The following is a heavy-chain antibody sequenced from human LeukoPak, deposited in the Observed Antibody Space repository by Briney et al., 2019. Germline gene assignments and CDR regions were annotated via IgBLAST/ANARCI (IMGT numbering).Heavy chain of an antibody. CDR1: GFSLSTSGVG. D-gene: IGHD6-13*01. CDR3: AHSLAAAGTLGVPNNWFDP. Sequence: ESGPTLVKPTQTLTLTCTFSGFSLSTSGVGVGWIRQPPGKALEWLALIYWDDDKRYSPPLKSRLTITKDTSKNQVVLTMTNMDPVDTATYYCAHSLAAAGTLGVPNNWFDPWGQGTLVTVSS. V-gene: IGHV2-5*02. J-gene: IGHJ5*02. CDR2: IYWDDDK.